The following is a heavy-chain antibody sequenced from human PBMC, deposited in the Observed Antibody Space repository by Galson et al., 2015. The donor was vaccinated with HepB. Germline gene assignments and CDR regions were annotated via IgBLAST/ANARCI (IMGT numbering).Heavy chain of an antibody. J-gene: IGHJ4*02. CDR3: ARGMGGPHVLRFLEWLGEDYYFDY. D-gene: IGHD3-3*01. V-gene: IGHV1-8*01. CDR2: MNPNSGNT. CDR1: GYTFTSYD. Sequence: SVKVSCKASGYTFTSYDINWVRQATGQGLEWMGWMNPNSGNTGYAQKFQGRVTMTRNTSISTAYMELSSLRSEDTAVYYCARGMGGPHVLRFLEWLGEDYYFDYWGQGTLVTVSS.